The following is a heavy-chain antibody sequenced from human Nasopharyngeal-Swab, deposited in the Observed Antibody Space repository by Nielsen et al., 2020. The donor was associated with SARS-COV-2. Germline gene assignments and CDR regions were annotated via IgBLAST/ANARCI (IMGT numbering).Heavy chain of an antibody. CDR3: ARSVYDILTGYDVYYYGLDV. D-gene: IGHD3-9*01. J-gene: IGHJ6*02. CDR2: ILPIFGTP. Sequence: SSVTVSRLASLCIFSHFACSRVRPPPGRGREWMGGILPIFGTPKVAQKFQGRVTITADESTSTAFMELSSLRSEDTAVYYCARSVYDILTGYDVYYYGLDVWGPGTTVTVSS. V-gene: IGHV1-69*13. CDR1: LCIFSHFA.